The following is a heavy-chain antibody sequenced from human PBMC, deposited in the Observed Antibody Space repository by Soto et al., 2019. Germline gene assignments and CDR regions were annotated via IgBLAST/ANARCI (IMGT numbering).Heavy chain of an antibody. Sequence: ASVKVSCKASGYTFTSYAMHWVRQAPGQRLEWMGWINAGNGNTKYSQKFQGRVTITRDTSASTAYMELSSLRSEDTAVYYCARGTGTYYYDRSGYEFDYWGQGTLVTVSS. CDR1: GYTFTSYA. CDR2: INAGNGNT. D-gene: IGHD3-22*01. J-gene: IGHJ4*02. CDR3: ARGTGTYYYDRSGYEFDY. V-gene: IGHV1-3*01.